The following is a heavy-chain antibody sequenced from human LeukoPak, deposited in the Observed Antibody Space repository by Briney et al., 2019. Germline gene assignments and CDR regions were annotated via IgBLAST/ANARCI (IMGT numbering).Heavy chain of an antibody. J-gene: IGHJ4*02. Sequence: GESLKISLKCSGYSFTSYWIGWVRQMPGKGLEWRGIIYPGDYDTRYSPSFQGQVTISADKSIRTAYLQWSSLKAPDTAMYYCARPDSTYHADYWGQGTLVTVSS. CDR2: IYPGDYDT. CDR1: GYSFTSYW. CDR3: ARPDSTYHADY. V-gene: IGHV5-51*01. D-gene: IGHD4-11*01.